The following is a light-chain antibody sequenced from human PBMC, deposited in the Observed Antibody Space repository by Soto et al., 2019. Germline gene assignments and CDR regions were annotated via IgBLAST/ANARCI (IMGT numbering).Light chain of an antibody. Sequence: QSALTQPPSASGTPGQRVTISCSGSSSNIGTNTVNWYQQLPGTAPKLLIYNNNQRPSGVPDRFSGSKSGTSASLAITGLQSEDEGDYYCAAWDDSLNGVVFGGGTKLTVL. CDR2: NNN. V-gene: IGLV1-44*01. J-gene: IGLJ2*01. CDR1: SSNIGTNT. CDR3: AAWDDSLNGVV.